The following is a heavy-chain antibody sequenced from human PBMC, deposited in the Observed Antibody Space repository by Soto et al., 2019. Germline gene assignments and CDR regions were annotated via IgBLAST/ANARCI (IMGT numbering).Heavy chain of an antibody. CDR1: GGSISSYY. D-gene: IGHD3-22*01. CDR3: TTEAYDNSGSLAFDI. Sequence: SETLSLTCSVSGGSISSYYCSWFRQPPGKGLEWIGYIFHTGTTSYNPSLKSRVTLSVDTSQSQFSLKLNSVTAADTAVYYCTTEAYDNSGSLAFDIWGPGTLVTVSS. J-gene: IGHJ3*02. CDR2: IFHTGTT. V-gene: IGHV4-59*08.